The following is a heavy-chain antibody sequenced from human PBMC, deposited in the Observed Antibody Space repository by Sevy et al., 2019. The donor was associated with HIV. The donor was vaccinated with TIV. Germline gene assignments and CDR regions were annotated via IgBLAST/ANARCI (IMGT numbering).Heavy chain of an antibody. D-gene: IGHD3-22*01. V-gene: IGHV3-53*01. J-gene: IGHJ4*02. CDR1: GFTVSSNY. CDR2: IYSGGST. CDR3: ARVHDSSGYYFDY. Sequence: GGSLRLSCAASGFTVSSNYMSWVRQAPGKGLEWVSVIYSGGSTYYADSVKGRFTISRDNSKNTLYLQMNSLRAEDTAVYYCARVHDSSGYYFDYWGQGTLVTVSS.